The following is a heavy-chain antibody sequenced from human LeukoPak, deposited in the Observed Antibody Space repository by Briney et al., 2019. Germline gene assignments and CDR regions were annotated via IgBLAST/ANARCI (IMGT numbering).Heavy chain of an antibody. Sequence: ASVKVSCKASGGTFSSYAISWVRQAPGQGLEWMGRIIPILGIANYAQKFQGRVTITADKSTSTAYMELSSLRSEDTAVYYCARVTGTYDFWSGYYALVYWGQGTLVTVSS. CDR3: ARVTGTYDFWSGYYALVY. J-gene: IGHJ4*02. D-gene: IGHD3-3*01. V-gene: IGHV1-69*04. CDR1: GGTFSSYA. CDR2: IIPILGIA.